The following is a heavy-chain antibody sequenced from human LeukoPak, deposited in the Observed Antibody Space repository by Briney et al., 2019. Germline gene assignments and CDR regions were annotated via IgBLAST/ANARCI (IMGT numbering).Heavy chain of an antibody. Sequence: SETLSLTCAVYGGSFSGYYWSWIRQPPGKGLEWIGGINHSGSTNYNPSLKSRVTISVDTSKNQFSLKLSSVTAADTAVYYCARVDGYNSVWGQGTLVTVSS. J-gene: IGHJ4*02. CDR1: GGSFSGYY. V-gene: IGHV4-34*01. CDR2: INHSGST. CDR3: ARVDGYNSV. D-gene: IGHD5-24*01.